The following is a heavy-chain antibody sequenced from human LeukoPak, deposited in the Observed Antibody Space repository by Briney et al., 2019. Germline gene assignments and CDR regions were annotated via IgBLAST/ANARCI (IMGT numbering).Heavy chain of an antibody. CDR3: AREGDSSSPGYYFDY. CDR2: IYYDGTS. D-gene: IGHD6-13*01. Sequence: SETLSLTCTVSGGSMAISNFYWAWIRQPPGKGLEWIGSIYYDGTSYYNPSLKNRVNSSVDTSNNQFSLRLRSVTAADTAVYYCAREGDSSSPGYYFDYWGQGTLVTVSS. CDR1: GGSMAISNFY. V-gene: IGHV4-39*07. J-gene: IGHJ4*02.